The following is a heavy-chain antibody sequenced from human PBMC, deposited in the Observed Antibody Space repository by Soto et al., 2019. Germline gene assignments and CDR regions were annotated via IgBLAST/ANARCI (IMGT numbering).Heavy chain of an antibody. V-gene: IGHV3-9*01. D-gene: IGHD6-13*01. CDR3: AKSFSSNWYDYFDY. Sequence: PGGSLRLSCAASGFTFDDYAMHWVRQVPGKGLEWVSGINWNSGSIGYGDSVKGRFTISRDKSKNTLYLQMNSLRAEDTALYYCAKSFSSNWYDYFDYWGQGSLVTVSS. CDR1: GFTFDDYA. CDR2: INWNSGSI. J-gene: IGHJ4*02.